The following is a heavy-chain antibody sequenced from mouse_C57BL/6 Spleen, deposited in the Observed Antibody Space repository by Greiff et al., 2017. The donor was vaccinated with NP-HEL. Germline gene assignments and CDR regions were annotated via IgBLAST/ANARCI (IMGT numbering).Heavy chain of an antibody. D-gene: IGHD2-4*01. CDR3: ARSLYYDYGVFAY. Sequence: QVQLQQPGTELVKPGASVKLSCKASGYTFTSYWMHWVKQRPGQGLEWIGNINPSNGGTTYNEKFKSKATLTVDKSSSAAYMQLSSLTSEDSAVYYCARSLYYDYGVFAYWGQGTLVTVSA. CDR2: INPSNGGT. J-gene: IGHJ3*01. CDR1: GYTFTSYW. V-gene: IGHV1-53*01.